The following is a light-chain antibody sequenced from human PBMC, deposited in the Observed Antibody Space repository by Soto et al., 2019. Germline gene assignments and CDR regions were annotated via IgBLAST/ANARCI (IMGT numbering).Light chain of an antibody. CDR3: QQYGGSPQT. V-gene: IGKV3-20*01. J-gene: IGKJ1*01. CDR1: QSVSKY. Sequence: EIVLTQSPGTLALSPGEGATHSCRASQSVSKYLAWYQQKPGQAPRLLIYGASSRATGIPDSFSGSGSGTDFTLTISRLEPEDFAVYYCQQYGGSPQTFGQGTKVEIQ. CDR2: GAS.